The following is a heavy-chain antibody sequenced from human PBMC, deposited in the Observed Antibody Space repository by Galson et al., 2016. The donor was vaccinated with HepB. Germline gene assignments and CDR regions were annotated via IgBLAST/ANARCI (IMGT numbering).Heavy chain of an antibody. CDR1: GFTFNNYG. CDR2: ISRSGDST. Sequence: SLRLFCAASGFTFNNYGMTWVRQAPGKGLEVVSSISRSGDSTDYADSVKGRFIISRDNTKNTLSLQMNSLRAEDTAVYYCVQGSTAPAVWGKGTTVTVSS. V-gene: IGHV3-23*01. D-gene: IGHD2-2*01. J-gene: IGHJ6*04. CDR3: VQGSTAPAV.